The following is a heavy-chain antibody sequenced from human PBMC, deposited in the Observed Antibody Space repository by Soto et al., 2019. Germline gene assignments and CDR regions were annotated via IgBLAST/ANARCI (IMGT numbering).Heavy chain of an antibody. CDR1: GFTFSSYS. J-gene: IGHJ4*02. D-gene: IGHD5-18*01. CDR2: ISSSSSTI. CDR3: ARANRNPIDTAMVFDLDY. Sequence: HPGGSLRLSCAASGFTFSSYSMNWVRQAPGKGLEWVSYISSSSSTIYYADSVKGRFTISRDNAKNSLYLQMNSLRAEDTAVHYCARANRNPIDTAMVFDLDYWGQGTLVTVSS. V-gene: IGHV3-48*01.